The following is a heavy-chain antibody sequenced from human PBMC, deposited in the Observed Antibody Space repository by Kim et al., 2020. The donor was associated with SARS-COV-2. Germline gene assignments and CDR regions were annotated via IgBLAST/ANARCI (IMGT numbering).Heavy chain of an antibody. J-gene: IGHJ4*02. CDR1: GGSITSSGYY. D-gene: IGHD3-16*01. CDR2: ISGSGSS. Sequence: SETLSLSCTVSGGSITSSGYYWGWIRQPPGKGLESIGSISGSGSSRYNPSLEGRVTISVDMSKNQFSLRLTSMTAADTAIYYCAHYGIPNYFDSWGQGAL. V-gene: IGHV4-39*01. CDR3: AHYGIPNYFDS.